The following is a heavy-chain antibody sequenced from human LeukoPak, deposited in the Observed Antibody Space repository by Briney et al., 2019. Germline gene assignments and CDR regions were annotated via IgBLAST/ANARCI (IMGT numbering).Heavy chain of an antibody. D-gene: IGHD6-13*01. CDR1: GYTFTGYY. CDR3: ARETTAAAYFDY. Sequence: GASVKVSCKASGYTFTGYYLQWVRQAPGQGLEWMGWISAYNGNTNYAQKLQGRVTMTTDTSTSTAYMELRSLRSDDTAVYYCARETTAAAYFDYWGQGTLVTVSS. J-gene: IGHJ4*02. V-gene: IGHV1-18*04. CDR2: ISAYNGNT.